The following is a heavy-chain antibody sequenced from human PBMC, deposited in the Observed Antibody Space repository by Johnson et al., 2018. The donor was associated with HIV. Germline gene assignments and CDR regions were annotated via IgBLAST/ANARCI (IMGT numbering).Heavy chain of an antibody. D-gene: IGHD1-26*01. CDR2: IKQDGSEK. CDR1: GFTFKNYA. V-gene: IGHV3-30*18. J-gene: IGHJ3*02. Sequence: QVHLVESGGGVVQPGRSLRLSCTASGFTFKNYAMHWVRQAPGKGLEWVANIKQDGSEKYYVDSVKGRFTISRDNSKNTLYLQMNSLRAEDTAVYYCAKDTVSGSYYDAFDIWGQGTMVTVSS. CDR3: AKDTVSGSYYDAFDI.